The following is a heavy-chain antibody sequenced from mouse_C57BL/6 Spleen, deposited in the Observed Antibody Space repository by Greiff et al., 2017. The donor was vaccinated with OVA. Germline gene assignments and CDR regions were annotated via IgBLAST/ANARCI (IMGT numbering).Heavy chain of an antibody. D-gene: IGHD1-1*01. J-gene: IGHJ2*01. CDR1: GYTFTSYW. CDR3: ARSGGSSFDY. CDR2: IDPSDSYT. Sequence: QVQLQQPGAELVKPGASVKPSCKASGYTFTSYWMQWVKQRPGQGLEWIGEIDPSDSYTNYNQKFKGKATLTVDTSSSTAYMQLSSLTSEDSAVYYCARSGGSSFDYWGQGTTLTVSS. V-gene: IGHV1-50*01.